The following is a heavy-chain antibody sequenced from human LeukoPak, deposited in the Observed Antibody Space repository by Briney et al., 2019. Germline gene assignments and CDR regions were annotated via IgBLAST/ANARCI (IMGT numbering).Heavy chain of an antibody. CDR1: GFTFSSSA. Sequence: GGSLRLSCAASGFTFSSSAMSWVRQAPGKWLEWVSAISGSGNSTYYADSMRGRFTISRDNSKNTLYLQMNSLRAEDTAVYYCAKRRIVATTPFDYWGQGTLVTVSS. V-gene: IGHV3-23*01. D-gene: IGHD5-12*01. CDR3: AKRRIVATTPFDY. J-gene: IGHJ4*02. CDR2: ISGSGNST.